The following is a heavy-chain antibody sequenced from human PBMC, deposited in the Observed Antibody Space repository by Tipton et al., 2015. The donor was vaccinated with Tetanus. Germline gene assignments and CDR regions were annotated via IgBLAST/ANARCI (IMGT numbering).Heavy chain of an antibody. CDR3: ARDRDYYGSGSRGMDV. CDR2: INYSGTT. CDR1: GGSMSSYY. V-gene: IGHV4-59*01. D-gene: IGHD3-10*01. J-gene: IGHJ6*02. Sequence: TLSLTCTVSGGSMSSYYWSWVRQPPGKGLEWIGYINYSGTTNYASSLQSRVIISVDTSKNQFSLKLNSVTAADTAVYYCARDRDYYGSGSRGMDVWGQGTRVTVSS.